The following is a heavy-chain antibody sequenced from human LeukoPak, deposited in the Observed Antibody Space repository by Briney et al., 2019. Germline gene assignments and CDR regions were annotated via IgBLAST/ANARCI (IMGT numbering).Heavy chain of an antibody. CDR2: MKQDGSEQ. V-gene: IGHV3-7*01. CDR1: GFTFKNHR. J-gene: IGHJ4*02. D-gene: IGHD3/OR15-3a*01. CDR3: ARDADWASDY. Sequence: GGSLRLSCVGSGFTFKNHRMVWVRQAPGKGLEWVAHMKQDGSEQYYGDSVRGRFTISRDNAKNSLYLQMNSLRVADTAVYYCARDADWASDYWGQGTLVTVSS.